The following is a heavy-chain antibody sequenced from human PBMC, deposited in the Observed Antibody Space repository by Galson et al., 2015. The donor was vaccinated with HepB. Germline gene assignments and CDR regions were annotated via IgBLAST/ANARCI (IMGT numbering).Heavy chain of an antibody. Sequence: SLRLSCAASGFTFSSYAMHWVRQAPGKGLEWVAVISYDGSNKYYADSVKGRFTISRDNSKNTLYLQMNSLRAEDTAVYYCARGNDYGDHHLDYWGQGTLVTVSS. CDR3: ARGNDYGDHHLDY. CDR1: GFTFSSYA. J-gene: IGHJ4*02. V-gene: IGHV3-30-3*01. CDR2: ISYDGSNK. D-gene: IGHD4-17*01.